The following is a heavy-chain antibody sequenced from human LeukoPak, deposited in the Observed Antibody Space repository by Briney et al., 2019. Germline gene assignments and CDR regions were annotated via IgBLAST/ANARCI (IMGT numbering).Heavy chain of an antibody. Sequence: GGSLRLSCAASEFTFSSYWMTWVRQAPGKGLEWVSAISGSGGSTYYADSVKGRFTISRDNSKNTLYLQMNSLRAEDTAVYYCTRLSGDNWNYGGNFDSWGQGTLVTVSS. V-gene: IGHV3-23*01. D-gene: IGHD1-7*01. CDR3: TRLSGDNWNYGGNFDS. CDR2: ISGSGGST. CDR1: EFTFSSYW. J-gene: IGHJ4*02.